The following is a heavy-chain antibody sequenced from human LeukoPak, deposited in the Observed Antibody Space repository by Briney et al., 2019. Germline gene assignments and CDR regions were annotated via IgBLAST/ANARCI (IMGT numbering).Heavy chain of an antibody. V-gene: IGHV1-2*02. Sequence: ASVKVSCKXSGYTFTGYYMHWVRQAPGQGLEWMGWINPNSGGTNYSQKFQGRVTMTRDTSISTAYMELSRLRSDDTAVYYCARDYEGYCSSTSCYLDRFDYWGQGTLVTVSS. CDR1: GYTFTGYY. D-gene: IGHD2-2*01. CDR2: INPNSGGT. J-gene: IGHJ4*02. CDR3: ARDYEGYCSSTSCYLDRFDY.